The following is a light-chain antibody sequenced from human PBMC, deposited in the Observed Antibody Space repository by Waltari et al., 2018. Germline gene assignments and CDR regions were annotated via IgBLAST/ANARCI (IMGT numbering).Light chain of an antibody. CDR3: QQYNHFPWA. Sequence: DIRLTQSPPTLSASVGDRVTITCRASQTISNWLAWYQQKPGTVPKVLIHRASTLESGVPSRFTADGSGTEFTLTITNLQPDDVATYYCQQYNHFPWAFGQGTRVEMK. J-gene: IGKJ1*01. V-gene: IGKV1-5*03. CDR2: RAS. CDR1: QTISNW.